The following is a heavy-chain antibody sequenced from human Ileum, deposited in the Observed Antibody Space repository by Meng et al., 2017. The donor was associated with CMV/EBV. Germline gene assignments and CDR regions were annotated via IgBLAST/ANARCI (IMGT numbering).Heavy chain of an antibody. Sequence: QVQFNQWGAGLLRPSETLSLTCAVAGEPLNGFFCSWIRQPPGRGLEWIGEVNNRGRTNYNPSLKSRLTISIDTSKRQLSLMVTSVTAADSAIYYCASGRLQFTPSALQHWGPGTLVTVSS. V-gene: IGHV4-34*01. CDR1: GEPLNGFF. CDR3: ASGRLQFTPSALQH. J-gene: IGHJ1*01. D-gene: IGHD5-24*01. CDR2: VNNRGRT.